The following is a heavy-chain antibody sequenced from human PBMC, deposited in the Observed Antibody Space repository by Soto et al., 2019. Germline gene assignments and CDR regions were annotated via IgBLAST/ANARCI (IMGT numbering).Heavy chain of an antibody. J-gene: IGHJ4*02. CDR3: ARHDKSYGYSYCFDH. Sequence: PSETLSLTCTVSGGSIGSSSYYWGWIRQPPGKGLEWIGSIYYSGSTYYNPSLKSRVTISVDTSKNQFSLKLSSVTAADTAVYYCARHDKSYGYSYCFDHWGQGALVTVSS. D-gene: IGHD3-16*01. CDR1: GGSIGSSSYY. CDR2: IYYSGST. V-gene: IGHV4-39*01.